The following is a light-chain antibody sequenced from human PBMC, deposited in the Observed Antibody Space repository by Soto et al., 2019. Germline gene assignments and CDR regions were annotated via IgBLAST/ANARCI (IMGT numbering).Light chain of an antibody. CDR3: QQNYKTLALT. CDR1: QSISSY. J-gene: IGKJ4*01. Sequence: DIQMTQSPSSLSASVGDRVTITCRASQSISSYLNWYQQKPGKAPKLLIYAASNLHSEVPSRFSGSGSGTDFTLIISSLQPEDFATYYCQQNYKTLALTFGGGTKVEIK. V-gene: IGKV1-39*01. CDR2: AAS.